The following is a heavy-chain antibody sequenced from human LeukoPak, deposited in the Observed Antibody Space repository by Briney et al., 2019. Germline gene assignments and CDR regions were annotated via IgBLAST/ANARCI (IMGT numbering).Heavy chain of an antibody. CDR3: VRDRFYGMDV. CDR2: INHDGSTT. J-gene: IGHJ6*02. Sequence: GGSLRLSCAASGFTFSSSWMHWVRQAPGKGLVWVSRINHDGSTTNYVDSVKGRFTISRDNAKNTLYLQMNSLRAEDTAVFYCVRDRFYGMDVWGQGTTVTVS. CDR1: GFTFSSSW. V-gene: IGHV3-74*01.